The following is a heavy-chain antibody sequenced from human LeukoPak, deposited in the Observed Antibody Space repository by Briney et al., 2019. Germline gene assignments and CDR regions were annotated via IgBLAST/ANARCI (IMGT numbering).Heavy chain of an antibody. J-gene: IGHJ4*02. CDR1: GFTVSNDY. D-gene: IGHD3-10*01. V-gene: IGHV3-33*08. CDR2: IWYDGSNK. Sequence: GGSLRLSCAASGFTVSNDYMSWVRQAPGKGLEWVAVIWYDGSNKYYADSVKGRFTISRDNSKNTLYLQMNSLRAEDTAVYYCARGGELLYLSKPADYWGQGTLVTVSS. CDR3: ARGGELLYLSKPADY.